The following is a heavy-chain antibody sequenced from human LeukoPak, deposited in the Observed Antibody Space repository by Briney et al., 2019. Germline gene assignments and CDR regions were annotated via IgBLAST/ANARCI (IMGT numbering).Heavy chain of an antibody. CDR1: GYTFTGYY. Sequence: ASVKVSCKTSGYTFTGYYIHWVRQAPGQGLEWVGWINPNSGGTNFAQKFQGRVTMTRDTSINTVYMDLSGLISDDTAVYYCARGEGNYDVLAAYYRPYYFDYWGQGTLVTVSS. D-gene: IGHD3-9*01. J-gene: IGHJ4*02. V-gene: IGHV1-2*02. CDR2: INPNSGGT. CDR3: ARGEGNYDVLAAYYRPYYFDY.